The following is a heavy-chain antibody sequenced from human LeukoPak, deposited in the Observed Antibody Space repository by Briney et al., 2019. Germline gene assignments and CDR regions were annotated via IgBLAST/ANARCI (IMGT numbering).Heavy chain of an antibody. J-gene: IGHJ6*03. D-gene: IGHD5-18*01. CDR1: GGSISSGSYY. Sequence: SETLSLTCTVSGGSISSGSYYWSWIRQPAGKGLEWIGRVYTSGSTNYNPSLKSRVTISVDTSKNHFSLKLSSVTAADTAVYYCASGYTYPATYYYMDVWGKGTTVTISS. CDR3: ASGYTYPATYYYMDV. V-gene: IGHV4-61*02. CDR2: VYTSGST.